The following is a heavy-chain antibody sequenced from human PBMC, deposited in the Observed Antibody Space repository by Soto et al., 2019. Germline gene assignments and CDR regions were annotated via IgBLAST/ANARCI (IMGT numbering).Heavy chain of an antibody. V-gene: IGHV3-66*01. CDR1: GFTVTTNY. CDR2: VYSGGST. J-gene: IGHJ3*02. CDR3: ARDFSGKNDAFDI. Sequence: EVQLVESGGGLVQPGGSLRLSCAASGFTVTTNYMSWVRQPPGKGLEWVSVVYSGGSTYYADSVKGRFTVSRDNSKNXXXXXXXSLRAEDTAVYYCARDFSGKNDAFDIWGQGTVVTVSS. D-gene: IGHD3-10*01.